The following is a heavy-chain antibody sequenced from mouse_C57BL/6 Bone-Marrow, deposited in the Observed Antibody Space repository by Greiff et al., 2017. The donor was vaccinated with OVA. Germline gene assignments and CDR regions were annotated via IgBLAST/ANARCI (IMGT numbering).Heavy chain of an antibody. V-gene: IGHV1-55*01. D-gene: IGHD1-1*01. CDR2: IYPGSGST. CDR3: ARDYGSSPAWFAY. J-gene: IGHJ3*01. CDR1: GYTFTSYW. Sequence: QVQLQQSGAELVKPGASVKMSCKASGYTFTSYWITWVKQRPGQGLEWIGDIYPGSGSTNYNEKFKSKATLTVDTSSSTAYMQLSSLTSEDSAVYYCARDYGSSPAWFAYGGQGTLVTVSA.